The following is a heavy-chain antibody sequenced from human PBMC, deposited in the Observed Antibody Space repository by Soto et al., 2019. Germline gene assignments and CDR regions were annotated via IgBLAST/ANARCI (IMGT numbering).Heavy chain of an antibody. CDR3: VRDAGSWGY. D-gene: IGHD3-10*01. J-gene: IGHJ4*02. CDR1: GFTFSSYS. Sequence: ESGGGLVQPGGSLRLSCVGSGFTFSSYSMDWVRQAPGKGLEWISYISSSSTTIHYADSVKGRFTISRDNAKNSLSLQMNSLRDEDTAIYYCVRDAGSWGYWGQGTLVTVSS. CDR2: ISSSSTTI. V-gene: IGHV3-48*02.